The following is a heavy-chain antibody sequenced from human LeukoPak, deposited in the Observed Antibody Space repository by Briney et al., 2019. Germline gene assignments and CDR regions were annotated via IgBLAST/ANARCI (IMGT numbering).Heavy chain of an antibody. CDR1: GFTVSSNY. Sequence: GSLRLSCAASGFTVSSNYMSWVRQAPGKGLEWVSVIYSGGSTYYADSVKGRFTISRDNSKNTLYLQMNSLRAEDTAVYYCAIPPDYYGSGSNFDYWGQGTLVTVSS. D-gene: IGHD3-10*01. CDR2: IYSGGST. CDR3: AIPPDYYGSGSNFDY. V-gene: IGHV3-66*01. J-gene: IGHJ4*02.